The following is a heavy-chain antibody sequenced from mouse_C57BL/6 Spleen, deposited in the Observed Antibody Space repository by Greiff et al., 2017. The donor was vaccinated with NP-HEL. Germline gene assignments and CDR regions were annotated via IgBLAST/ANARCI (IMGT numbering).Heavy chain of an antibody. CDR1: GYSITSGYY. V-gene: IGHV3-6*01. J-gene: IGHJ2*01. CDR2: ISYDGSN. D-gene: IGHD1-1*01. CDR3: ARVEGSSYPFDY. Sequence: DVQLQESGPGLVKPSQSLSLTCSVTGYSITSGYYWNWIRQFPGNKLEWMGYISYDGSNNYNPSLKNRISITRDTSKNQFFLKLNSVTTEDTATYYCARVEGSSYPFDYWGQGTTLTVSS.